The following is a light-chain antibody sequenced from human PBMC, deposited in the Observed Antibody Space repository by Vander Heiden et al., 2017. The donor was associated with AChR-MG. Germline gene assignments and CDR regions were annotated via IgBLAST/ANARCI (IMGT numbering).Light chain of an antibody. CDR2: GAS. Sequence: EIVFTQSPATLSLSPGERATLSCRASQSVSSYLAWYQQKPGQAPRLLIYGASNRATGIPARFSGSGSGTDFTLTISSLELEDFAVYYCQQRSKWPPYTFGQGTKLEIK. CDR3: QQRSKWPPYT. V-gene: IGKV3-11*01. CDR1: QSVSSY. J-gene: IGKJ2*01.